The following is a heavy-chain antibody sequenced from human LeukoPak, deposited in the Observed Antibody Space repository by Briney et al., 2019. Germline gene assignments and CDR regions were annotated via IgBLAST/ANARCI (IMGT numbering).Heavy chain of an antibody. Sequence: SETLSLTCTVSGGSISTYYWSWIRQPPGQGLEWIGYIYYSGSTNYNPSLKSRVTISVDTSKNQFSLKLSSVTAADTAVYYCARDGKAGSDAFDIWGQGTMVTVSS. CDR2: IYYSGST. J-gene: IGHJ3*02. CDR1: GGSISTYY. D-gene: IGHD6-19*01. CDR3: ARDGKAGSDAFDI. V-gene: IGHV4-59*01.